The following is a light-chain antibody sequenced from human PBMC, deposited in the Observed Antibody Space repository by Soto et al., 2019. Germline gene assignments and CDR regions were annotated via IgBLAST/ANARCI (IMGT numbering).Light chain of an antibody. V-gene: IGKV3-15*01. Sequence: EIVLTQSPGTLSLSPGERATLSCRASQSVSSSYLAWYQQKPGQAPRLLSYDASTPATCIPARFSGSGSGVEFTLSISSLPSDDFAVYYCQQYEDWTYTFGQGTK. CDR2: DAS. CDR1: QSVSSSY. J-gene: IGKJ2*01. CDR3: QQYEDWTYT.